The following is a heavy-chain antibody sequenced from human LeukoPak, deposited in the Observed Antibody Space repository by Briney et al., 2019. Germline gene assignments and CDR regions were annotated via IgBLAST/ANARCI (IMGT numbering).Heavy chain of an antibody. V-gene: IGHV3-15*01. CDR1: GFTFSSYS. CDR2: IKRGGST. Sequence: GGSLRLSCAASGFTFSSYSMNWVRQAPGKGLEWLGRIKRGGSTDYAVPVNNRFTISRDDSKNTIYLQINGLKTEDTAVYYCKWERTVYYSLDVWGQGTTVTVSS. J-gene: IGHJ6*02. CDR3: KWERTVYYSLDV. D-gene: IGHD1-26*01.